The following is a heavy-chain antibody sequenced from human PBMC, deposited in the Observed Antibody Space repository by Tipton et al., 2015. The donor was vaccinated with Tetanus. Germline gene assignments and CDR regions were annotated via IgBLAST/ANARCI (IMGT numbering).Heavy chain of an antibody. CDR3: ARQDTLNYYYVGYFHD. J-gene: IGHJ1*01. Sequence: GLVKPSETLSLTCAVSGGSLSDYYWSWIRQSPGKGLEWIGIIYYSGSTYYNASLRSRVTISVDTSKNQFSLQLRSVTAADTAVYYCARQDTLNYYYVGYFHDWGQGTLVTVSS. V-gene: IGHV4-39*01. D-gene: IGHD3-22*01. CDR2: IYYSGST. CDR1: GGSLSDYY.